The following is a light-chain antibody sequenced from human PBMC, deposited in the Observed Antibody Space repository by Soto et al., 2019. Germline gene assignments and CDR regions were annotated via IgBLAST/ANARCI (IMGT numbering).Light chain of an antibody. CDR1: QSVFYSSNNKNQ. CDR2: WAS. CDR3: QQYYNTPLT. J-gene: IGKJ3*01. V-gene: IGKV4-1*01. Sequence: DIVMTQSPDSLAVSLGERATINCKSSQSVFYSSNNKNQLGWYQQKPGQPPKLLIYWASTRESGVPDRFSGSGSETDFTLTISSLQAEDVAVYYCQQYYNTPLTFGPGTKVEIK.